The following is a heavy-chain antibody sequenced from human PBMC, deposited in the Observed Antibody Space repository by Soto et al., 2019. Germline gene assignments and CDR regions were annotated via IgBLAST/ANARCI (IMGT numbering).Heavy chain of an antibody. CDR3: ARAAPLNTIRATITDWLDP. Sequence: ASVKVSCKASGYTFTNYAIHWVRQAPGQRLEWMGWINAANGNTKYSQNLQDRVTITRDTSASTAYMDRSSLRSEDTALYYCARAAPLNTIRATITDWLDPWGKETLVTVS. J-gene: IGHJ5*02. CDR1: GYTFTNYA. CDR2: INAANGNT. V-gene: IGHV1-3*01. D-gene: IGHD5-12*01.